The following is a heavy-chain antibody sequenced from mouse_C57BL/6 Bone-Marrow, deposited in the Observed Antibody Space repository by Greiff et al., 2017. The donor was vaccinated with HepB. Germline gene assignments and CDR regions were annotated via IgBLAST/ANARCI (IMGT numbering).Heavy chain of an antibody. Sequence: VQGVESGAELVKPGASVKLSCKASGYTFTSYWMHWVKQRPGQGLEWIGMIHPNSGSTNYNEKFKSKATLTVDKSSSTAYMQLSSLTSEDSAVYYCARSRAYDYGSSYLYWGQGTTLTVSS. D-gene: IGHD1-1*01. CDR3: ARSRAYDYGSSYLY. V-gene: IGHV1-64*01. CDR1: GYTFTSYW. CDR2: IHPNSGST. J-gene: IGHJ2*01.